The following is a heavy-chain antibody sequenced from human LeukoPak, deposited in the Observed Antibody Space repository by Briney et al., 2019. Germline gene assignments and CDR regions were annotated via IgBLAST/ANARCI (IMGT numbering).Heavy chain of an antibody. D-gene: IGHD3-22*01. CDR1: GFTFNRYW. J-gene: IGHJ4*02. CDR3: AREAYYDSSGYYYRLFDY. CDR2: IKQDGSEK. V-gene: IGHV3-7*01. Sequence: GGSLRLSCAASGFTFNRYWVSWVRQAPGKGLEWVANIKQDGSEKYYVDSVKGRFTISRDNAKNSLSLQMNSLRAEDTAVYYCAREAYYDSSGYYYRLFDYWGQGTLVTVSS.